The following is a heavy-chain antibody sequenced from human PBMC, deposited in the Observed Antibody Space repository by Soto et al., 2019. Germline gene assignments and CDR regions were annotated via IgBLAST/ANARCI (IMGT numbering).Heavy chain of an antibody. J-gene: IGHJ3*02. CDR1: GFTFSSYS. Sequence: SGGSLRLSCAGTGFTFSSYSMNWVRQAPGEGLEWVSCVSSSSSYIFYADSVKGRFTISRDNAKDSLYLQMNSLRAEDTAVYYCARGGGYYDISGYNRATFDMWGQGTMVTISS. V-gene: IGHV3-21*01. D-gene: IGHD3-22*01. CDR2: VSSSSSYI. CDR3: ARGGGYYDISGYNRATFDM.